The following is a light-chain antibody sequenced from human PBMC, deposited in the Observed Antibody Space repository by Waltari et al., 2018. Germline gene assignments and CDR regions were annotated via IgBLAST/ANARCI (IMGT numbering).Light chain of an antibody. V-gene: IGKV3-20*01. CDR3: QQYGSSPSIT. J-gene: IGKJ5*01. CDR1: QSVSSSY. CDR2: GAS. Sequence: IVLTQSPGTLSLSPGERANLSCRASQSVSSSYLAWSQQKPGQAPRLLIYGASSRATGIPDTFSGSGSGTDFTRTISRLEPEDFAVYYCQQYGSSPSITFGQGTRLEIK.